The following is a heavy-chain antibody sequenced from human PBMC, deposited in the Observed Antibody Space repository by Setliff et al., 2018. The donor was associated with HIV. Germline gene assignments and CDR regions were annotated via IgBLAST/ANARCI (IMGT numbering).Heavy chain of an antibody. CDR2: INHSGST. CDR1: GGSFSGYY. D-gene: IGHD3-22*01. J-gene: IGHJ5*02. Sequence: LSLTCAVYGGSFSGYYWSWIRQPPGKGLEWIGEINHSGSTNYNPSLKSRVTISVDTSKNQFSLKLSPVTAADTAVYYCARSVRHRTVTMIVGRFDPWGQGALVTVSS. V-gene: IGHV4-34*01. CDR3: ARSVRHRTVTMIVGRFDP.